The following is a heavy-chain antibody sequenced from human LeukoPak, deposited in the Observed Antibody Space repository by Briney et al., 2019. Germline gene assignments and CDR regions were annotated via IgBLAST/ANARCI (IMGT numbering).Heavy chain of an antibody. D-gene: IGHD3/OR15-3a*01. Sequence: KPSETLSLTCTVSGDSISPYYWTWIRHPPGKGREYIGYIHYSGRTTYNPSLKGRVTISVDTSKKELSLRLTSVTAADTAVYYCTRVWGGLARGAFDFWGHGTMVTVSS. CDR2: IHYSGRT. CDR3: TRVWGGLARGAFDF. CDR1: GDSISPYY. V-gene: IGHV4-59*01. J-gene: IGHJ3*01.